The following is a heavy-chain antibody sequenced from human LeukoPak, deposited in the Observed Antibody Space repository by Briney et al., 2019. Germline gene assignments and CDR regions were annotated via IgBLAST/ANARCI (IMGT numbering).Heavy chain of an antibody. CDR2: INSDGSST. V-gene: IGHV3-74*01. CDR1: GFTFSNYW. J-gene: IGHJ4*02. Sequence: GGSLRLSCAASGFTFSNYWMHWVRQAPGKGLVWLSRINSDGSSTSYADSVKGRFTISRDNAKNTLYVQMNSLRDEDTAVYYFVRQYRVAAPADYWGQGTLVTVSS. D-gene: IGHD6-13*01. CDR3: VRQYRVAAPADY.